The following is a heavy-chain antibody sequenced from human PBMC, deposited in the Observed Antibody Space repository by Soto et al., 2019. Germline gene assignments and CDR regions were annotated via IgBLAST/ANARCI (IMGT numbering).Heavy chain of an antibody. J-gene: IGHJ4*02. D-gene: IGHD6-13*01. Sequence: GGSLRLSCAASGFTFGNAWMSWVRQAPGKGLEWVGRIKSKTDSGPSDYAAPVTGRFTISRDDSKNTLYLHMNSLKTEDPAVYYGTTYHEYSSLDYWGQGTPVTVSS. CDR3: TTYHEYSSLDY. CDR2: IKSKTDSGPS. CDR1: GFTFGNAW. V-gene: IGHV3-15*01.